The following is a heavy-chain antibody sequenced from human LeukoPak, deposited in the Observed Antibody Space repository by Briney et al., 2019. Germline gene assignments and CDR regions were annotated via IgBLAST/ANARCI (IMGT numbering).Heavy chain of an antibody. CDR2: IYYSGST. Sequence: SETLSLTCTVSGGSISSSSYYWGWIRQPPGKGLEWIGGIYYSGSTYYNPSLKSRVTISVDTSKNQFSLKLSSVTAADTAVYYCASLYSSGWMYYFDYWGQGTLVTVSS. J-gene: IGHJ4*02. CDR1: GGSISSSSYY. D-gene: IGHD6-19*01. CDR3: ASLYSSGWMYYFDY. V-gene: IGHV4-39*01.